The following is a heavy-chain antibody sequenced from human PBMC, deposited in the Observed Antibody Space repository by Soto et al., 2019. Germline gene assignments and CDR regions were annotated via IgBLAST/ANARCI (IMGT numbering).Heavy chain of an antibody. CDR2: INHSGSA. CDR1: VRSFSGHY. J-gene: IGHJ4*02. CDR3: ARAVLPSSDNNYVHFDH. V-gene: IGHV4-34*01. D-gene: IGHD5-12*01. Sequence: WKTLSLTCAVYVRSFSGHYWTWIRQSPGNGLEWIGEINHSGSANYNPSLKSRVTISVDTSKNQFSLKLISMAAADTAVYFCARAVLPSSDNNYVHFDHWGQGTRVTVSS.